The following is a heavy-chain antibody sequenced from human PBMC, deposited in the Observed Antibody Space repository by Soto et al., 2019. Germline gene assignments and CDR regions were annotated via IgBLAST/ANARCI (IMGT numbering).Heavy chain of an antibody. CDR2: ISTGNGNT. V-gene: IGHV1-3*04. J-gene: IGHJ4*02. D-gene: IGHD2-21*01. Sequence: ASVKISCKASGYTFTDYAMHWVRQAPGQRLEWMGWISTGNGNTKYSQKFQGRVTITRDTSATTAYMELSSLRSEDTAVYYCAKGSQMWTPEYWGKGTLVTVSS. CDR1: GYTFTDYA. CDR3: AKGSQMWTPEY.